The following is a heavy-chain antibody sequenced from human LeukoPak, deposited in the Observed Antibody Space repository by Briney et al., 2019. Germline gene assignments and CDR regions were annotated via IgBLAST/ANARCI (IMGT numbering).Heavy chain of an antibody. CDR1: GGSISSYY. CDR2: IYYSGST. D-gene: IGHD6-19*01. J-gene: IGHJ6*04. V-gene: IGHV4-59*01. CDR3: ARGQIAVAGTVDYGMDV. Sequence: SETLSLTCTVSGGSISSYYWSWIRQPPGKGLERIGYIYYSGSTNYNPSLKSRVTISVDTSKNQFSLKLSSVTAADTAVYYCARGQIAVAGTVDYGMDVWGKGTTVTVSS.